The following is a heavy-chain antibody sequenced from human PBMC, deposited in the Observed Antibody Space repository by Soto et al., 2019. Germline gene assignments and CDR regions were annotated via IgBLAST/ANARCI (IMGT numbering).Heavy chain of an antibody. J-gene: IGHJ4*02. CDR2: ISDSGST. D-gene: IGHD1-1*01. V-gene: IGHV4-59*11. CDR3: ARDAYNSYYFDY. Sequence: KTSETLSLTCTVSADSMNDHYWSWIRQPPGKGLEWIGYISDSGSTNYNPSLRSRVIISVDTSTKSFSLKMSSVTAADTAVYYCARDAYNSYYFDYWGQGALVTVSS. CDR1: ADSMNDHY.